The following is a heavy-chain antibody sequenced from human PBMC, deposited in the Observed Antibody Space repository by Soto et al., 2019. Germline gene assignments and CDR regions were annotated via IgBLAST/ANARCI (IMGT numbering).Heavy chain of an antibody. Sequence: QVQLVQSGAEVKKPGSSVKVSCKASGGTFSSYTISWVRQAPGQGLEWMGRVIPILDITRNAQKFQGRLTITADKSTTTAYMELSSLRSDDTAVYYCARATRGYSGYDYYFDSWGQGTLVTVSS. D-gene: IGHD5-12*01. CDR1: GGTFSSYT. CDR3: ARATRGYSGYDYYFDS. J-gene: IGHJ4*02. V-gene: IGHV1-69*02. CDR2: VIPILDIT.